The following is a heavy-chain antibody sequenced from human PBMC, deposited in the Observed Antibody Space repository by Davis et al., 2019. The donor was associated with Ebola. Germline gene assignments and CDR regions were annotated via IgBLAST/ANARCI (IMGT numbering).Heavy chain of an antibody. D-gene: IGHD3-10*01. J-gene: IGHJ4*02. CDR1: GGSISSYY. CDR2: IYYSGST. CDR3: ARLYGSGSSFDY. Sequence: SETLSLTCTVSGGSISSYYWSWIRQPPGKGLEWIGYIYYSGSTNYNPSLRSRVTISVDTSKNQFSLKLSSVTAADTAVYYCARLYGSGSSFDYWGQGILVTVSS. V-gene: IGHV4-59*01.